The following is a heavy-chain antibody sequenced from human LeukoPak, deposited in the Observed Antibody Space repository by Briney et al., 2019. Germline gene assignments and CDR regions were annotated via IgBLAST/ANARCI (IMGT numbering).Heavy chain of an antibody. Sequence: TGGSLRLSCAASGFTFSDYYMSWIRQAPGKGLEWVSYISSSGSTIYYADSVKGRFTISRDNAKNSLYLQMNSLRAEDTAVYYCATITRKFYDSSGYSYWGQGTLVTVSS. CDR3: ATITRKFYDSSGYSY. CDR1: GFTFSDYY. D-gene: IGHD3-22*01. V-gene: IGHV3-11*04. CDR2: ISSSGSTI. J-gene: IGHJ4*02.